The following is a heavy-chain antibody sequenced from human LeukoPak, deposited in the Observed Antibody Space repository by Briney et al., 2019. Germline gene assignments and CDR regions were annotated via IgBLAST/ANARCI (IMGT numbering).Heavy chain of an antibody. CDR3: ARRRDRGYDFDY. D-gene: IGHD5-12*01. CDR2: IYYSGST. CDR1: GGSISCGDYY. J-gene: IGHJ4*02. Sequence: PSETLSRTCTVSGGSISCGDYYWSWIRQHPGKGLEWIGYIYYSGSTYYNPSLKSRLPISVDTYKSQFSLRLSSVTAADTAVYYCARRRDRGYDFDYWGQGTLVTVSS. V-gene: IGHV4-31*03.